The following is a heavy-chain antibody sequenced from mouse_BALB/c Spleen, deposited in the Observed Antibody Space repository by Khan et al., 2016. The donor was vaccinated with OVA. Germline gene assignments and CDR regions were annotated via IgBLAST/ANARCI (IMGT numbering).Heavy chain of an antibody. CDR1: GYTFTYYV. J-gene: IGHJ2*01. CDR3: ARGDGYYVSFAY. Sequence: QVQLQQSGPELVKPGASVKMSCKASGYTFTYYVITWVKQRTGQGLEWIGEIYPGSDNAYYNERFKGKATLTADKSSNTTHMKPSSLTSEDSAVYFCARGDGYYVSFAYWGQGTTLTVSS. CDR2: IYPGSDNA. V-gene: IGHV1-81*01. D-gene: IGHD2-3*01.